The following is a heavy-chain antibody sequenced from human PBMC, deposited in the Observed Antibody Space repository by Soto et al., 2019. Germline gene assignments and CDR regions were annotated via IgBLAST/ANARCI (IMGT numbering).Heavy chain of an antibody. CDR1: GFTFSSYG. CDR3: AKDRGTYPGIAVAGEIYYYYGMDV. Sequence: GGSLRLSCAASGFTFSSYGMHWVRQAPGKGLEWVAVISYDGSNKYYADSVKGRFTISRDNSKNTLYLQMNSLRAEDMAVYYCAKDRGTYPGIAVAGEIYYYYGMDVWGQGTTVTVSS. CDR2: ISYDGSNK. D-gene: IGHD6-19*01. V-gene: IGHV3-30*18. J-gene: IGHJ6*02.